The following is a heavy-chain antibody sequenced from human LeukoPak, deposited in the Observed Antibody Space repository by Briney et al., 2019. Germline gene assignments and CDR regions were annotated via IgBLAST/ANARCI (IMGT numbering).Heavy chain of an antibody. CDR2: IYYSGST. J-gene: IGHJ4*02. CDR3: ARRGVVPAAYFDY. CDR1: GGSISSSSYY. Sequence: SETLSLTCTVSGGSISSSSYYWGWIRQPPGKGLEWIGSIYYSGSTYYNPSLKSRVTISVDTSKNQFSLKLSSVTAADTAVYYCARRGVVPAAYFDYWGQGTLVTVSS. D-gene: IGHD2-2*01. V-gene: IGHV4-39*01.